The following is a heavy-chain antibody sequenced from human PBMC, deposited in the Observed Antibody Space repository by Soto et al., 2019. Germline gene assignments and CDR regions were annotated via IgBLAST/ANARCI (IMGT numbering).Heavy chain of an antibody. CDR2: IYTSGST. V-gene: IGHV4-4*07. D-gene: IGHD6-19*01. Sequence: QVQLQESGPGLVKPSETLSLTCTVSGGSISSYYWSWIRQPAGKGLKWIGRIYTSGSTNYNPSLKNRVTMSVDTSKNQFSLKLSSVTAADTAVYYCASDSSGWYYFDYWGQGTLVTVSS. CDR3: ASDSSGWYYFDY. CDR1: GGSISSYY. J-gene: IGHJ4*02.